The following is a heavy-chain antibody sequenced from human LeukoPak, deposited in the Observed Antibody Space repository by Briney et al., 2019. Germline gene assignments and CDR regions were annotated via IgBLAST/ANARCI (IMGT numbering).Heavy chain of an antibody. Sequence: SETLSLTXTVSGGSISSYYWSWIRQPAGKGLEWIGRICTSGSTNYNPSLKSRVTMSVDTSKNQFSLKLSSVTAADTAVYYCAAYYYDSSGYYADYWGQRTLVTVSS. CDR1: GGSISSYY. J-gene: IGHJ4*02. CDR2: ICTSGST. CDR3: AAYYYDSSGYYADY. D-gene: IGHD3-22*01. V-gene: IGHV4-4*07.